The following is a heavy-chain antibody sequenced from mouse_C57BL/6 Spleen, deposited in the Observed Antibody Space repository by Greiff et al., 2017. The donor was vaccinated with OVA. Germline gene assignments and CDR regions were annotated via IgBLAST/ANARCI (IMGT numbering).Heavy chain of an antibody. D-gene: IGHD3-2*02. V-gene: IGHV1-69*01. CDR2: IDPSDSYT. CDR3: ARVASSGLYYYAMDY. J-gene: IGHJ4*01. CDR1: GYTFTSYW. Sequence: QVQLQQSGAELVMPGASVKLSCKASGYTFTSYWMHWVKQRPGKGLEWIGEIDPSDSYTNYNQKFKGKSTLTVDKSSSTAYMQLSSLTSEDSAVYYCARVASSGLYYYAMDYWGQGTSVTVSS.